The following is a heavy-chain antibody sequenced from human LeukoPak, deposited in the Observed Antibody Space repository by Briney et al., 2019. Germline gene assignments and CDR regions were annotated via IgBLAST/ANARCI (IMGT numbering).Heavy chain of an antibody. Sequence: ASVKVSCKASGYTFTGYYMHWVRQAPGQGLEWMGRINPNSGGTNYAQKFQGRVTMTRDTSISTAYMELSRLRSDDTAVYYCARGNYGYAWGSRPFDYWGQGTLVTVSS. J-gene: IGHJ4*02. CDR2: INPNSGGT. V-gene: IGHV1-2*06. CDR1: GYTFTGYY. D-gene: IGHD3-16*01. CDR3: ARGNYGYAWGSRPFDY.